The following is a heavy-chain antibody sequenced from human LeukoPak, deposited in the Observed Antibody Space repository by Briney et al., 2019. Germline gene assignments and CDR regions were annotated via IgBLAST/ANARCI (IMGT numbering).Heavy chain of an antibody. CDR2: ISGTSSTM. J-gene: IGHJ4*02. Sequence: PGGSLRLSCAASGFTFSSYSMNWVRQAPGKGLDWVSYISGTSSTMHYADSVKGRFTISRDNAKNSLYLQMNSLRAEDTAVYYCAKGTGDTGYYFDYWGQGTLVTVSS. V-gene: IGHV3-48*04. CDR1: GFTFSSYS. D-gene: IGHD7-27*01. CDR3: AKGTGDTGYYFDY.